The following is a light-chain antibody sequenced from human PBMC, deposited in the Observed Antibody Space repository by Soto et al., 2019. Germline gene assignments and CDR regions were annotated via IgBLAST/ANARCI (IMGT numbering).Light chain of an antibody. Sequence: EILLTQSPATLSLCPGERATLSCRASQSVSSYLAWYQQKPGQAPRLLIFDASNRDTGIPARFSGSGSGTEFTLSISSLEPEDFAVYYCQQRSNWQVTFGGGTKVEIK. CDR2: DAS. CDR1: QSVSSY. V-gene: IGKV3-11*01. CDR3: QQRSNWQVT. J-gene: IGKJ4*01.